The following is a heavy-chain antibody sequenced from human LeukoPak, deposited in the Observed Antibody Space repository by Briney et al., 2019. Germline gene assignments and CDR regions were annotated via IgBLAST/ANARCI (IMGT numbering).Heavy chain of an antibody. V-gene: IGHV1-18*01. CDR2: ISVYNGNT. CDR3: ARHQFCSGGTCYSNLDY. D-gene: IGHD2-15*01. Sequence: ASVKVSCKASGYTFSSFGLGWVRQAPGQGLEWLSWISVYNGNTQYAQNFQGRVTMTTDTSTRTAYMEMRSVRSDDTAVYYCARHQFCSGGTCYSNLDYWGQGTLVTVSS. CDR1: GYTFSSFG. J-gene: IGHJ4*02.